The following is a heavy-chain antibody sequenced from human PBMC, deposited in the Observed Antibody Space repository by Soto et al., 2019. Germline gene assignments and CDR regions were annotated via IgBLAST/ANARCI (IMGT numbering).Heavy chain of an antibody. V-gene: IGHV3-9*01. D-gene: IGHD2-21*01. CDR3: AKDILGDNGGMDV. CDR2: ISWNSGSI. CDR1: GFTFDDYA. Sequence: GGSLRLSCAASGFTFDDYAMHWARQAPGKGLEWVSGISWNSGSIGYADSVKGRFTISRDNAKNSLYLQMNSLRAEDTALYYCAKDILGDNGGMDVWGKGTTVTVSS. J-gene: IGHJ6*03.